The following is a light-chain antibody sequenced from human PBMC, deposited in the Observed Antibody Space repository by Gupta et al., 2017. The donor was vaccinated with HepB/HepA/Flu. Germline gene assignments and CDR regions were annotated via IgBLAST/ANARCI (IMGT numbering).Light chain of an antibody. CDR3: YSSKGRYTCVV. CDR2: EVT. Sequence: QSALTQPRSVSGSPGQSVIISCTGTRSDVGGYNYVSWYQQHPGKAPKLMMYEVTKRPSGVPDRFSGSKSGTTDSLTINGLQAEDEAEYYCYSSKGRYTCVVFGGGTKLTV. CDR1: RSDVGGYNY. V-gene: IGLV2-11*01. J-gene: IGLJ2*01.